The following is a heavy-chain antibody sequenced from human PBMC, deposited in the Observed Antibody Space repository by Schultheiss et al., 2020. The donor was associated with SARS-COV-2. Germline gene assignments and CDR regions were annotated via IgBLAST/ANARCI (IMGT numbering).Heavy chain of an antibody. CDR2: IYYSGST. CDR3: ARGYRHYYYYMDV. Sequence: SETLSLTCAVSGGSVSSGSYYWSWIRQPPGKGLEWIGYIYYSGSTNYNPSLKSRVTISLDTSNDQFSLKLNSVTTADTAVYYCARGYRHYYYYMDVWGKGTTVTVSS. J-gene: IGHJ6*03. V-gene: IGHV4-61*01. D-gene: IGHD2-15*01. CDR1: GGSVSSGSYY.